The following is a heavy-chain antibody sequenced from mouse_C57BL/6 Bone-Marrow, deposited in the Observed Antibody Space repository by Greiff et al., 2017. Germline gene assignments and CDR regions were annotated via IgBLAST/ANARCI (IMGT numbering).Heavy chain of an antibody. CDR1: GFTFSDYG. CDR2: ISSGSSTI. CDR3: ASSYSVNAMDY. D-gene: IGHD2-12*01. V-gene: IGHV5-17*01. J-gene: IGHJ4*01. Sequence: EVQLVESGGGLVKPGGSLKLSCAASGFTFSDYGMHWVRQAPEKGLEWVAYISSGSSTIYYADTVKGRFTISRDNAKNTLSLQMTSLRSEDTAMYYCASSYSVNAMDYWGQGTSVTVSS.